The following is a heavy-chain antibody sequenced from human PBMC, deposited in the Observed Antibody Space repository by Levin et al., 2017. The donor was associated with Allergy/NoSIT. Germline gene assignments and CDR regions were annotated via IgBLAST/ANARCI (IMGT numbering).Heavy chain of an antibody. Sequence: SGGSLRLSCAASGFTFSSYGMHWVRQAPGKGLEWVAVISYDGSNKYYADSVKGRFTISRDNSKNTLYLQMNSLRAEDTAVYYCAKDREVVTPVSVDYWGQGTLVTVSS. V-gene: IGHV3-30*18. J-gene: IGHJ4*02. CDR1: GFTFSSYG. CDR3: AKDREVVTPVSVDY. D-gene: IGHD4-23*01. CDR2: ISYDGSNK.